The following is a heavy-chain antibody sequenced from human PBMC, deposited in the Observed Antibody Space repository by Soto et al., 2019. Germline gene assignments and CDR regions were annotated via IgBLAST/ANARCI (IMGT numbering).Heavy chain of an antibody. CDR3: ARVQENGGGGSCYSKFDY. CDR2: INPNSGGT. CDR1: GYTFTGYY. V-gene: IGHV1-2*02. D-gene: IGHD2-15*01. J-gene: IGHJ4*02. Sequence: QVQLVQSGAEVKKPGASVNVSCKASGYTFTGYYIHWVRQAPGQGLEWMGWINPNSGGTKYAPKCQGRVTVTSDTSISTTYMELSGLRSDDTAVYYCARVQENGGGGSCYSKFDYWGQGTLVTVSS.